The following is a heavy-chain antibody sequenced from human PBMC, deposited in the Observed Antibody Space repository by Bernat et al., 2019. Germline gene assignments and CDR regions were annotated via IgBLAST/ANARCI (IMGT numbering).Heavy chain of an antibody. CDR3: ASYQLRAGYFDY. D-gene: IGHD2-2*01. CDR2: IIPILGIA. CDR1: GGTFSSYA. V-gene: IGHV1-69*04. Sequence: QVQLVQSGAEVKKPGSSVKVSCKASGGTFSSYAISWVRQAPGQGLEWMGRIIPILGIANYAQKFQGRVTITADKSTSTAYMELSSLRSEDTAVYYCASYQLRAGYFDYWGQGTLVTVSS. J-gene: IGHJ4*02.